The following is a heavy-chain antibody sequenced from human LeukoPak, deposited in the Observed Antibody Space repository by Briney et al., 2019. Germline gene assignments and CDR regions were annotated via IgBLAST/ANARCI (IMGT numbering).Heavy chain of an antibody. CDR1: GGSISSYY. D-gene: IGHD4-11*01. V-gene: IGHV4-59*01. CDR2: IYYSGST. J-gene: IGHJ4*02. Sequence: SSETLSLTCTVSGGSISSYYWSWIRQPPGKGLEWIGYIYYSGSTNYNPSLKSRVTISVDTSKNQFSLKLSSVTAADTAVYYCARAPADEGYSISGDYWGQGTLVTVSS. CDR3: ARAPADEGYSISGDY.